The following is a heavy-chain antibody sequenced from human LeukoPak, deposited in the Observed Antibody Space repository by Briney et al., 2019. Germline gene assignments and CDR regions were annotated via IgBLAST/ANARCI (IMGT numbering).Heavy chain of an antibody. D-gene: IGHD5-12*01. CDR2: ISGSGGST. J-gene: IGHJ4*02. CDR3: AKDRTWKSGYDHSTLYYFDC. Sequence: PGGSLRLSCAASGFTFRSYAMSWVRQAPGKGLEWVSAISGSGGSTYYADSVKGRFTISRDNSKNTLYLQMNSLRAEDTAVYYCAKDRTWKSGYDHSTLYYFDCWGQGTLVTVSS. V-gene: IGHV3-23*01. CDR1: GFTFRSYA.